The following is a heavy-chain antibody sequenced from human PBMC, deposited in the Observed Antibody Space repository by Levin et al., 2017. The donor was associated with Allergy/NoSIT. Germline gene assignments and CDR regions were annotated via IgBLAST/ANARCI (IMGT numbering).Heavy chain of an antibody. Sequence: GGSLRLSCAASGFTFSNAWMNWVRQAPGKGLEWVGRIKSKTDGGTTDYAAPVKGRFTISRDDSKNTLYLQMNSLKTEDTAVYYCTTVYYYDGSGYYRRNYYYGMDVWGQGTTVTVSS. CDR1: GFTFSNAW. D-gene: IGHD3-22*01. CDR3: TTVYYYDGSGYYRRNYYYGMDV. V-gene: IGHV3-15*07. CDR2: IKSKTDGGTT. J-gene: IGHJ6*02.